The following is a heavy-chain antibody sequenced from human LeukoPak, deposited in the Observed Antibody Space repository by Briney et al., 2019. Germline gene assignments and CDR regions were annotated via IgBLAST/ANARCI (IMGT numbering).Heavy chain of an antibody. V-gene: IGHV3-9*01. CDR3: AKGYSKDYGY. J-gene: IGHJ4*02. Sequence: PGGSLRLSCAASGFTFDDYAMHWVRQAPGKGLGWVSGISWNSGSIGYADSVKGRFTISRDNAKNSLYLQMNSLRAEGTALYYCAKGYSKDYGYWGQGTLVTVSS. CDR1: GFTFDDYA. D-gene: IGHD1-1*01. CDR2: ISWNSGSI.